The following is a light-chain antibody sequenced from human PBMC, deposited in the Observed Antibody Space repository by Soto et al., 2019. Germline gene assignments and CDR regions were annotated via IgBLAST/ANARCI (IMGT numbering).Light chain of an antibody. Sequence: DIVMTQSPLSLPVTPGEPASISCRSSQSLLYSNGNNYLNWYLQKPGQSPQLLIYLTSYRASGVPDRFSGSGSGTDFTLKISRVEAEDVGVYYCLQALQPPPTFGQGTRLEIK. CDR1: QSLLYSNGNNY. CDR3: LQALQPPPT. V-gene: IGKV2-28*01. J-gene: IGKJ5*01. CDR2: LTS.